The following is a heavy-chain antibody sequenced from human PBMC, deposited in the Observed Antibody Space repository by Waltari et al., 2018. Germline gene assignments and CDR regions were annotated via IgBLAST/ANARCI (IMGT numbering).Heavy chain of an antibody. J-gene: IGHJ4*02. D-gene: IGHD6-25*01. CDR1: GGSISSSNYC. CDR3: ARHSAVRDGYTYFNY. Sequence: QLQLQESGPGLVKPSETLSLTCTVSGGSISSSNYCWGWIRQPPGKGLEWIGTIYSSGDTYYNPSLESRVTISVDTSKSQFSLKLSSVTAADTAVYYCARHSAVRDGYTYFNYWGQGTLVSVSS. CDR2: IYSSGDT. V-gene: IGHV4-39*01.